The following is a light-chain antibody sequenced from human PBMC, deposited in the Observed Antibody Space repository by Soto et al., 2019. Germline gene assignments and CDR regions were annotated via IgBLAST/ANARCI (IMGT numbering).Light chain of an antibody. Sequence: QSVLTQSPPLSGSPGQSITISRTGTSSDVGNYNYVSWYQQHPGEVPKLIIFNVNNRPSGVSNRFSGSKSGNTASLTISGLQAEDEADYYCSSFTSSTTYVFGTGXKVTVL. CDR1: SSDVGNYNY. CDR3: SSFTSSTTYV. CDR2: NVN. J-gene: IGLJ1*01. V-gene: IGLV2-14*01.